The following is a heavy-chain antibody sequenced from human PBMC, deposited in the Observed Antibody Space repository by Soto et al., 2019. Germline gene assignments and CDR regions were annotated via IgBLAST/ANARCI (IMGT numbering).Heavy chain of an antibody. D-gene: IGHD2-8*01. V-gene: IGHV3-73*02. CDR3: VPFCPDGVCYSEFDY. Sequence: EVQLVESGGGLVQPGGSLNLSCAASGFTFSGSNMHWVRQASGKGLEWVGRIGSKVDNYGTLYAASVTGRFTISRDDSKNTAFLQMNSLKTEDTAVYYGVPFCPDGVCYSEFDYWGQGILVAVSS. CDR1: GFTFSGSN. CDR2: IGSKVDNYGT. J-gene: IGHJ4*02.